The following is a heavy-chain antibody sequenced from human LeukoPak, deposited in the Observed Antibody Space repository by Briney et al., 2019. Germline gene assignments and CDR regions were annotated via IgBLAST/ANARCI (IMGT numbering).Heavy chain of an antibody. J-gene: IGHJ5*02. CDR1: GGAISSYY. Sequence: SETLSLTCTVSGGAISSYYWSWVRQPPGKGLEWIGRIYTSGGTNYNPSLKSRVNMSEDTSNNQLSLKLSSVTAADTAVYYCATYPGGIFAFDPWGQGTLVTVSS. V-gene: IGHV4-4*07. CDR2: IYTSGGT. CDR3: ATYPGGIFAFDP. D-gene: IGHD3-3*01.